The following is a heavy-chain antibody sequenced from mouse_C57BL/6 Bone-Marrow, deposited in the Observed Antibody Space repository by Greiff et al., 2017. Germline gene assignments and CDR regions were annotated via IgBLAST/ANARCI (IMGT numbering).Heavy chain of an antibody. V-gene: IGHV1-78*01. CDR2: IYPRDGST. CDR3: ARHLIYYDYDGGFAY. J-gene: IGHJ3*01. Sequence: VQRVESDAELVKPGASVKISCKVSGYTFTDHTIHWMKQRPEQGLEWIGYIYPRDGSTKYNEKFKGKATLTADKSSSTAYMQLNSLTSEDSAVYCCARHLIYYDYDGGFAYWGQGTLVTVSA. CDR1: GYTFTDHT. D-gene: IGHD2-4*01.